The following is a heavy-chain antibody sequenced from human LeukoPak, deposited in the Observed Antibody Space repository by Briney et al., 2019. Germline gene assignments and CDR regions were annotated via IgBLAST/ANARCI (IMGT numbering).Heavy chain of an antibody. CDR3: ARGMAAAYDYNWFDP. J-gene: IGHJ5*02. D-gene: IGHD5-12*01. CDR1: GRSISSGSYY. CDR2: IDTSGST. V-gene: IGHV4-61*02. Sequence: SETLSLTCTVSGRSISSGSYYSGWIRQPAGKGLEWIGRIDTSGSTRSNPSLKSRVTMSVDTSKNQFSLKLDSVTAADTAVYFCARGMAAAYDYNWFDPWCPGTLVTVSS.